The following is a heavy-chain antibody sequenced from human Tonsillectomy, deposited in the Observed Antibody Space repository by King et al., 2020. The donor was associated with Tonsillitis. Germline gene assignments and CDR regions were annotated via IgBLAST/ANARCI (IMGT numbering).Heavy chain of an antibody. V-gene: IGHV3-64D*06. CDR3: VKTRGFDP. CDR2: MSRYGDAT. Sequence: VQLVESGGGLVQPGGSLRLSCSASGFTLSNYAMHWVRQAPGKGLEQVSAMSRYGDATYYADSVKGRFTISRDNSKNTRYLQMSRLRAEETVVYYCVKTRGFDPWGQGTLVTVSS. CDR1: GFTLSNYA. J-gene: IGHJ5*02.